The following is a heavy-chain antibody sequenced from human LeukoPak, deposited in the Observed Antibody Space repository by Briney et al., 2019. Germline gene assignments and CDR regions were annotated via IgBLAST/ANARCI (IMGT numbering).Heavy chain of an antibody. D-gene: IGHD2/OR15-2a*01. Sequence: GGSLRLSCAASGFTFDDYAMRWVRQAPGKGLEWVSGISWNSGSIGYADSVKGRFTISRDNAKNSLYLQMNSLRAEDTALYYCAKDSGGTLDAFDIWGQGTMVTVSS. CDR1: GFTFDDYA. V-gene: IGHV3-9*01. J-gene: IGHJ3*02. CDR2: ISWNSGSI. CDR3: AKDSGGTLDAFDI.